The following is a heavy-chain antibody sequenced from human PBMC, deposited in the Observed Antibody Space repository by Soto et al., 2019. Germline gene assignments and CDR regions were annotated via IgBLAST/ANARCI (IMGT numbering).Heavy chain of an antibody. CDR1: GGSISSYY. V-gene: IGHV4-59*01. CDR3: AISGYDYYYYGMDV. Sequence: ETLSLTCTVSGGSISSYYWSWIRQPPGKGLEWIGYIYYSGSTNYNPSLKSRVTISVDTSKNQFSLKLSSVTAADTAVYYCAISGYDYYYYGMDVWGQGTTVTVSS. J-gene: IGHJ6*02. CDR2: IYYSGST. D-gene: IGHD5-12*01.